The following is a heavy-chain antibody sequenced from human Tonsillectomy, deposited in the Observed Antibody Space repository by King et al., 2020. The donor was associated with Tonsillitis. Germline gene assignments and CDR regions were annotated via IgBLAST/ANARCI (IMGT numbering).Heavy chain of an antibody. Sequence: QLVQSGAEVKKPGESLRISCKGSGYSFTSYWISWVRQMPGKGLEWMGRIDPSDSYTNYSPSFQGHVTISADKSISTAYLQWSSLKASDTAMYYCARYRVGETRFGELSRSFDYWGQGTLVTVSS. CDR3: ARYRVGETRFGELSRSFDY. D-gene: IGHD3-10*01. CDR1: GYSFTSYW. CDR2: IDPSDSYT. J-gene: IGHJ4*02. V-gene: IGHV5-10-1*01.